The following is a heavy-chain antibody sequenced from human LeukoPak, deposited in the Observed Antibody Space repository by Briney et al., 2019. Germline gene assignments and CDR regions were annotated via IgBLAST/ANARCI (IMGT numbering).Heavy chain of an antibody. CDR3: ASSGNGSSWGIDY. V-gene: IGHV1-69*04. J-gene: IGHJ4*02. CDR2: IIPVLTFP. CDR1: GGTFSRYA. D-gene: IGHD2-2*01. Sequence: SVKVSCKPSGGTFSRYALSWVRQAPGQGLEWMGRIIPVLTFPSYAPKFRGRVTITADQSTETAYMELSGLKYEDSAIYSCASSGNGSSWGIDYWGQGTVVTVSS.